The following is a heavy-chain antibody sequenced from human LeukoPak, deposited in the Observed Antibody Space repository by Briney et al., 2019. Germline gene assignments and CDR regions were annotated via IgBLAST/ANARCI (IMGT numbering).Heavy chain of an antibody. CDR3: ARAPYKVPHWYFDL. J-gene: IGHJ2*01. D-gene: IGHD5-24*01. V-gene: IGHV4-59*01. CDR2: IYYSGST. CDR1: GGSISSYY. Sequence: SETLSLTCTVSGGSISSYYWSWMRQPPGKGLEWIGDIYYSGSTNYNPSLKSRVTISVDTSKNQFSLKLSSVTAADTAVYYCARAPYKVPHWYFDLWGRGTLVTVSS.